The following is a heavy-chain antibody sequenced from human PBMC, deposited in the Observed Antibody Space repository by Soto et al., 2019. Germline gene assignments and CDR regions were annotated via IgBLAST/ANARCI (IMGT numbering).Heavy chain of an antibody. Sequence: SETLSLTCTVSGGSISSGDYYWSWIRQHPGKGLEWIGYIYYSGTTYYNPSLQSRITISVDTSKNQFSLKLSSVTAADTAVYYCARVDRSSIVVFSLGQGTLVTVSS. V-gene: IGHV4-31*03. CDR1: GGSISSGDYY. J-gene: IGHJ5*02. CDR2: IYYSGTT. CDR3: ARVDRSSIVVFS. D-gene: IGHD3-22*01.